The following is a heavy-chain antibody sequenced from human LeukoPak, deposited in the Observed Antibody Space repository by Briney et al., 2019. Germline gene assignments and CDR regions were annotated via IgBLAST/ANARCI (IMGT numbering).Heavy chain of an antibody. J-gene: IGHJ4*02. Sequence: GGSLRLSCAASGFIFSSYAMSWVRRAPGKGLEWVSAISTGGAGTYYADSVKGRFTISRDNSKNTLYLQMNSLRAEDTAVYYCAKRGSALRYFDFWGQGTLVTVSS. CDR1: GFIFSSYA. D-gene: IGHD3-9*01. CDR3: AKRGSALRYFDF. V-gene: IGHV3-23*01. CDR2: ISTGGAGT.